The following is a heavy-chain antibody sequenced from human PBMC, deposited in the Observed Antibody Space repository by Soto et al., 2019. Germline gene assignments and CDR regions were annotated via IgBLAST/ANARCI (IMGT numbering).Heavy chain of an antibody. V-gene: IGHV2-5*02. CDR2: IYWDDDK. CDR1: GFSLTTSGVG. CDR3: AHRVLRTVFGLVTTTAIYFDF. D-gene: IGHD3-3*01. Sequence: QITLNESGPTQVKPRQTLTLTCTFSGFSLTTSGVGVGWIRQSPGKAPEWLALIYWDDDKRYSPSLKSRITITKDTSKNQVVLTMADLDPADTATYYCAHRVLRTVFGLVTTTAIYFDFWGQGPPVAVSS. J-gene: IGHJ4*02.